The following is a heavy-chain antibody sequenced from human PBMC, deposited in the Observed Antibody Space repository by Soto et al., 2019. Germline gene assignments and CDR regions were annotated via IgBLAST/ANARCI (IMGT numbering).Heavy chain of an antibody. CDR2: ISSNGGST. CDR3: ARPGYCSSTSCRDYYVY. CDR1: GFTFSSYC. J-gene: IGHJ4*02. V-gene: IGHV3-64*01. D-gene: IGHD2-2*01. Sequence: GGSLRLSCSASGFTFSSYCMSWVRQAPGKGLEYVSAISSNGGSTYYANSVKGRFTISRDNSKNTLYLQMGSLRAEDMAVYYCARPGYCSSTSCRDYYVYWGQGTLVTVSS.